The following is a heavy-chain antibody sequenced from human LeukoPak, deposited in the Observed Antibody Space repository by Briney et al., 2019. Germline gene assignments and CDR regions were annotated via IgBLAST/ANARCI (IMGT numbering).Heavy chain of an antibody. J-gene: IGHJ4*02. V-gene: IGHV1-69*05. D-gene: IGHD6-6*01. CDR1: GGTFSSYA. CDR3: ARPGNSSFDY. Sequence: GASVKVSCKASGGTFSSYAISWVRQAPGQGLEWMGGIIPIFGTANYAQKFQGRVTMTRDASMSTAYMELSSLTSDDTAVYYCARPGNSSFDYWGQGTLVTVSS. CDR2: IIPIFGTA.